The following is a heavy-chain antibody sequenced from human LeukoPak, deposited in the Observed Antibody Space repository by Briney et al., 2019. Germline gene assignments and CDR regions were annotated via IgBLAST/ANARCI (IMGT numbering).Heavy chain of an antibody. CDR2: IKQDGREK. J-gene: IGHJ5*02. V-gene: IGHV3-7*04. CDR3: AKGFGELS. D-gene: IGHD3-10*01. Sequence: PGVSLRLSCAASGFTFSSYEMNWVRQAPGKGLEWVANIKQDGREKNYVDSVKGRFTISRDNAKNSLYLQMDSLRAEDTAVYYCAKGFGELSWGQGTLVTVSS. CDR1: GFTFSSYE.